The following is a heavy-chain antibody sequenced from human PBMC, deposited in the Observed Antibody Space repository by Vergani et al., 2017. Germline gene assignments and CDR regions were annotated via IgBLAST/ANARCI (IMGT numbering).Heavy chain of an antibody. CDR2: IYYSGST. D-gene: IGHD3-3*01. CDR1: GGSISSYY. Sequence: QVQLQESGPGLVKPSETLSLTCTVSGGSISSYYWSWIRQPPGKGLEWIGYIYYSGSTYYNPSLKSRVTISVDPSKNQFSLKLSSVTAADTAVYYCARNQYDFWSGYVSNWFDPWGQGTLVTVSS. V-gene: IGHV4-59*04. J-gene: IGHJ5*02. CDR3: ARNQYDFWSGYVSNWFDP.